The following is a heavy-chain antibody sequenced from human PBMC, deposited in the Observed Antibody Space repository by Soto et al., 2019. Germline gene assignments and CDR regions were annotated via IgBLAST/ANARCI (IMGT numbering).Heavy chain of an antibody. J-gene: IGHJ5*02. V-gene: IGHV3-21*01. Sequence: PGGSLRLSCAASGFTFSSYSMHWVRQAPGKGLEWVSSISSSSSYIYYADSVKGRFTISRDNAKNSLYLQMNSLRAEDTAVYYCARDLSAAPDWFDPWGQGTLVTVSS. D-gene: IGHD2-2*01. CDR1: GFTFSSYS. CDR2: ISSSSSYI. CDR3: ARDLSAAPDWFDP.